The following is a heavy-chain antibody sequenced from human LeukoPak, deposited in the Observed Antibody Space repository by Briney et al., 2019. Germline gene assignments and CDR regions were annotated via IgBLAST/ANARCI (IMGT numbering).Heavy chain of an antibody. Sequence: SETLSLTCTVSGGSISSYYWSWIRQPPGKGLEWIGYIYYSGSTNYNPSLKSRVTISVDTSKNQFSLKLSSVTAADTAVYYCARVRRLDAFDIWGQGTMVTVSS. V-gene: IGHV4-59*01. CDR1: GGSISSYY. CDR2: IYYSGST. D-gene: IGHD3-22*01. J-gene: IGHJ3*02. CDR3: ARVRRLDAFDI.